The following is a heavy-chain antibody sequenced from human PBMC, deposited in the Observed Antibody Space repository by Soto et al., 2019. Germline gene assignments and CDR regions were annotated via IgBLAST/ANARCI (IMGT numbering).Heavy chain of an antibody. CDR1: GYTFTSYD. CDR2: MNPNSGNT. Sequence: GASVKVSCKASGYTFTSYDISWVRQATGQGLEWMGWMNPNSGNTGYAQKFQGRVTMTRNTSISTAYMELSSLRSEDTAVYYCATLDYDFWSGYYDDYWGQGTLVTVSS. V-gene: IGHV1-8*01. CDR3: ATLDYDFWSGYYDDY. D-gene: IGHD3-3*01. J-gene: IGHJ4*02.